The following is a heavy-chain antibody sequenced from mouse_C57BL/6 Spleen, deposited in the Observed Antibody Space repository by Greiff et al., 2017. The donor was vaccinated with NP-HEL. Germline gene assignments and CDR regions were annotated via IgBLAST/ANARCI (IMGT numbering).Heavy chain of an antibody. CDR1: GFTFSDYG. V-gene: IGHV5-17*01. J-gene: IGHJ4*01. Sequence: DVMLVESGGGLVKPGGSLKLSCAASGFTFSDYGMHWVRQAPEKGLEWVAYISSCSSTIYYADTVKGRFTISRDNAKNTLFLQMTSLRSEDTAMYYCARELWSYAMDYWGQGTSVTVSS. CDR2: ISSCSSTI. D-gene: IGHD1-1*02. CDR3: ARELWSYAMDY.